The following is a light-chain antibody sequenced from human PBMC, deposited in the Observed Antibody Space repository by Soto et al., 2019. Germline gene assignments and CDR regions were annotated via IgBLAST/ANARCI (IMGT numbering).Light chain of an antibody. J-gene: IGKJ1*01. CDR2: KAS. CDR1: QSISSW. V-gene: IGKV1-5*03. CDR3: QQYHSSLPVT. Sequence: DSQMTQSPPLLPASIGDRVTITCRASQSISSWLAWYQQKPGKAPKLLMSKASTLESGVPSRFAGRGSGTEFTLTISSLQPEDFATYYCQQYHSSLPVTFGQGTKVEMK.